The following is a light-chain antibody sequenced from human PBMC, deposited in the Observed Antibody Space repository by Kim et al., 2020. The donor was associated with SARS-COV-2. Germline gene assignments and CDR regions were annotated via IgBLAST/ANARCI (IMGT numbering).Light chain of an antibody. J-gene: IGKJ4*01. V-gene: IGKV3-20*01. CDR1: QSVSSSY. CDR2: GAS. Sequence: SPGERATLSCRASQSVSSSYLAWYQQKPGQAPRLLIYGASSRATGIPDRFNGSGSGTDFTLTISRLEPEDFAVYYCQQYGSSPLTFGGVTKVDIK. CDR3: QQYGSSPLT.